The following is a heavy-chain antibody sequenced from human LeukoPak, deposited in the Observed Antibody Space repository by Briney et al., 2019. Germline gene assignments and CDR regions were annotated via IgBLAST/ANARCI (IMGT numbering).Heavy chain of an antibody. D-gene: IGHD2-2*01. J-gene: IGHJ6*03. Sequence: SVKVSCKASGGTFSSYAISWVRQAPGQGLEWMGGIIPIFSTANYAQKFQGRVTITTDESTSTAYMELSSLRSEDTAVYYCASRYCSSTSCYSSGVMDVWGKGTTVTVSS. CDR3: ASRYCSSTSCYSSGVMDV. CDR2: IIPIFSTA. V-gene: IGHV1-69*05. CDR1: GGTFSSYA.